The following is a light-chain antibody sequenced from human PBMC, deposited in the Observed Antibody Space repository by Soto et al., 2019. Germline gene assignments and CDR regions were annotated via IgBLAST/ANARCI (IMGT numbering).Light chain of an antibody. CDR3: MQGSHWPIT. Sequence: DVVVSQSPLSLPVTLGQPASISCTSSQSLLYSDGNTYLHWFQQRPGQSPRRLIYKVSSRESGVPDRFSGGGAGTTFTLEISSVEAEDVGVYYCMQGSHWPITFVQGTRLEIK. V-gene: IGKV2-30*01. CDR2: KVS. J-gene: IGKJ5*01. CDR1: QSLLYSDGNTY.